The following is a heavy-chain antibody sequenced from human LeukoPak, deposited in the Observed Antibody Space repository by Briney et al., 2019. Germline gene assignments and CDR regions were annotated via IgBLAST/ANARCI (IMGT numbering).Heavy chain of an antibody. D-gene: IGHD5-12*01. Sequence: PSETLSLTCTVSGGSISSSSYYWGWIRQPPGKGLEWIGSIYYSGSTYYNPSLKSRVTISVDTSKNQFSLKLSSVTVADTAVYYCARAYIVATIQYFDYWGQGTLVTVSS. CDR3: ARAYIVATIQYFDY. CDR1: GGSISSSSYY. J-gene: IGHJ4*02. V-gene: IGHV4-39*01. CDR2: IYYSGST.